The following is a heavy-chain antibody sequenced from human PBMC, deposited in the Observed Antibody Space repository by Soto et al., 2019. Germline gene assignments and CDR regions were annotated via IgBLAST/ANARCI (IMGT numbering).Heavy chain of an antibody. CDR3: ASREIQGPIDY. CDR1: GYSISSSNW. Sequence: QVQLQESGPGLVKPSDTLSLTCAVSGYSISSSNWWGWIRQPPGKGLEWIGYIYYSGTTYYNPSLKSAVTMSEATPKNQFALKLTSVTAVDTAVYYCASREIQGPIDYWGQGTLVTVSS. J-gene: IGHJ4*02. V-gene: IGHV4-28*01. D-gene: IGHD1-26*01. CDR2: IYYSGTT.